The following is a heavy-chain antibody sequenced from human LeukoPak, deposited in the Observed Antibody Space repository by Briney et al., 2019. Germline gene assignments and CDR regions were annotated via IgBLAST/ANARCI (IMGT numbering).Heavy chain of an antibody. CDR3: ARVAYGENFDY. V-gene: IGHV4-30-4*02. J-gene: IGHJ4*02. D-gene: IGHD4-17*01. Sequence: SETLSLTCTVSGVSISSGDYYWGWIRQPRGKGLEWIVYIYYSGSTYYNPSLKSRVTISVATSKNQFSLKLSSVTAADTAVYYCARVAYGENFDYWGQGTLVTVSS. CDR2: IYYSGST. CDR1: GVSISSGDYY.